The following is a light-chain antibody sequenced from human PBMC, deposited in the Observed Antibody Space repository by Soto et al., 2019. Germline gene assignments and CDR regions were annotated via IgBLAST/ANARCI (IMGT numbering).Light chain of an antibody. CDR3: QQYNSYWT. CDR1: QVISTS. V-gene: IGKV1-5*01. J-gene: IGKJ1*01. Sequence: DIQLTQSPSFLSPSMGESVTITCRASQVISTSLAWYQQKPGKAPKLLIYDASSLESGVPSRFSGRGSGTEFTLTISSLQPDDFATYYCQQYNSYWTFGQGTKVDI. CDR2: DAS.